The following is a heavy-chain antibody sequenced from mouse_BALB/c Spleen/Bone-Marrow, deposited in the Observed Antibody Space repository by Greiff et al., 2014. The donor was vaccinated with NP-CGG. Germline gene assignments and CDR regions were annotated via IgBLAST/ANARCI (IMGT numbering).Heavy chain of an antibody. Sequence: EVKLVESGGGLVQPGGSLKLSCAASGFDFSRYWMSWVRQAPGKGLEWIGEINPDSSTINYTPSLKDKFIISRDNAKNTLYLQMSKVRSEDTALYYCASLYYGNYYYAMDYWGQGTSVTVSS. J-gene: IGHJ4*01. CDR1: GFDFSRYW. V-gene: IGHV4-1*02. CDR3: ASLYYGNYYYAMDY. CDR2: INPDSSTI. D-gene: IGHD2-1*01.